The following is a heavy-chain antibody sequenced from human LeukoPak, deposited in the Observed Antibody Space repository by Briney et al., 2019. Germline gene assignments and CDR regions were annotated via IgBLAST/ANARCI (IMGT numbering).Heavy chain of an antibody. CDR3: ARGRGGAPDY. D-gene: IGHD1-26*01. J-gene: IGHJ4*02. Sequence: GGSLRLSCAASGFTFSSYSMNWVRQAPGKGLEWVSSISSSSSYIYYADSVKGRFTISRDNAKNSLYLQMNSLRAVDTAVYYCARGRGGAPDYWGQGTLVTVSS. V-gene: IGHV3-21*01. CDR1: GFTFSSYS. CDR2: ISSSSSYI.